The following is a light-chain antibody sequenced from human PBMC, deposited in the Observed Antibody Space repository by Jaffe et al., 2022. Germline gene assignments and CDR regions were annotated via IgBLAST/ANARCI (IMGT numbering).Light chain of an antibody. CDR3: QHSYRTPPT. J-gene: IGKJ1*01. Sequence: DIQMTQSPSSLSASVGDRVSITCRASQAVGRSLSWYQQQPGNAPKLLIHGASTLQSGVPSRFSGSGSGTDFTLTISNLQPEDFGTYYCQHSYRTPPTFGQGTKVEI. V-gene: IGKV1-39*01. CDR2: GAS. CDR1: QAVGRS.